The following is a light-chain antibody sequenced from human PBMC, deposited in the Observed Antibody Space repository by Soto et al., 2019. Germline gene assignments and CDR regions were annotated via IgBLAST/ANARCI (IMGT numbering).Light chain of an antibody. CDR1: SSNIGAGYD. CDR2: GNS. J-gene: IGLJ3*02. Sequence: QSVLTHPPSVSGAPGQRVTISCTGSSSNIGAGYDVHWYQQLPGTAPKLLIHGNSNRPSGVPDRFSGSKSGTSASLAITGLQAEDEADYYCQSYDSSLSALFGGGTKLTVL. CDR3: QSYDSSLSAL. V-gene: IGLV1-40*01.